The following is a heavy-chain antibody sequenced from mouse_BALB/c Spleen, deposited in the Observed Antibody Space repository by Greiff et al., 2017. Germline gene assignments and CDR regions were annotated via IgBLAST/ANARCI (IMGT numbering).Heavy chain of an antibody. V-gene: IGHV3-2*02. CDR3: AREGDAMDY. CDR1: GYSITSDYA. CDR2: ISYSGST. Sequence: DVQLQESGPGLVKPSQSLSLTCTVTGYSITSDYAWNWIRQFPGNKLEWMGYISYSGSTSYNPSLKSRISITRDTSKNQFFLQLNSVTTEDTATYYCAREGDAMDYWGQGTSVTVSS. J-gene: IGHJ4*01.